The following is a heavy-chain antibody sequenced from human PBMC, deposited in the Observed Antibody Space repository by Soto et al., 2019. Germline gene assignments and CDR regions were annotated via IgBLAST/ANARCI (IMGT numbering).Heavy chain of an antibody. CDR1: GGSISSYY. Sequence: SETLSLTCTVSGGSISSYYWSWIRQPPGKGLEWIGYIYYSGSTNYNPSLKSRVTISVDTSKNQFSLKLSSVTAADTAVYYCARKVYYYGMDVWGQGTTVTVPS. V-gene: IGHV4-59*12. CDR3: ARKVYYYGMDV. J-gene: IGHJ6*02. CDR2: IYYSGST.